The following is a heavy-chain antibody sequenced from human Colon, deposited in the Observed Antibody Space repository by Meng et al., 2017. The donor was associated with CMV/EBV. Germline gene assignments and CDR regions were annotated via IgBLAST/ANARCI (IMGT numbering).Heavy chain of an antibody. CDR3: AGGTYQAWEVLYF. J-gene: IGHJ4*02. D-gene: IGHD3-10*01. CDR2: IHQSGIT. CDR1: GGSFSNYY. Sequence: QVPRLQCGAGLLKPSWTLFLTCVVAGGSFSNYYWSWIRTSPGKGLEWIGNIHQSGITNHNPSLKSRVTISIDTSKNQFSLKLSSVTAADTALYYCAGGTYQAWEVLYFWGQGTLVTVSS. V-gene: IGHV4-34*01.